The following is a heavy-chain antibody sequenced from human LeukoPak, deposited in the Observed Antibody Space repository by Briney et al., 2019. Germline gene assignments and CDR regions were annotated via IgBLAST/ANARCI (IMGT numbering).Heavy chain of an antibody. J-gene: IGHJ3*02. V-gene: IGHV1-24*01. D-gene: IGHD3-22*01. CDR2: FDPEDGET. CDR3: ATHDEGYYDSSGYYYAFDI. CDR1: GYTLTELS. Sequence: ASVEVSCKVSGYTLTELSMHWVRQAPGKGXXWMGGFDPEDGETIYAQKFQGRVTMTEDTSTDTAYMELSSLRSEDTAVYYCATHDEGYYDSSGYYYAFDIWGQGTMVTVSS.